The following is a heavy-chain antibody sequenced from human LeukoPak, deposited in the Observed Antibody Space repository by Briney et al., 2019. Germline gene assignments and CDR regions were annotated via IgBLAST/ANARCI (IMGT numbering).Heavy chain of an antibody. J-gene: IGHJ4*02. D-gene: IGHD1-26*01. CDR2: IWSDGSNK. CDR1: VFTLRSYG. Sequence: GGALRLSRAASVFTLRSYGMHGVRQTPGKGREGVAIIWSDGSNKYYADSVNGRFTISRDNSKNTLYLQMNSLRAEDTAVYYCARGSGSFSGGFDYWGQGTLVTVSS. CDR3: ARGSGSFSGGFDY. V-gene: IGHV3-33*01.